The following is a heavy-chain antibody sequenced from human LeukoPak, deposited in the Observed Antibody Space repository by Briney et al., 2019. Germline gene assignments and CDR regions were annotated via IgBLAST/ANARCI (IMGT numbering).Heavy chain of an antibody. J-gene: IGHJ4*02. CDR3: ARSGLPGNHYFDY. V-gene: IGHV1-18*01. CDR1: GYTFTSYA. D-gene: IGHD3-10*01. Sequence: GASVKVSCKASGYTFTSYALSWVRQAPGQGLEWMGWISGYNGNTNYAQRLQGRVTMTTDTSMSTAYMELRSLRSDDTAVYYCARSGLPGNHYFDYWGQGALVTVSS. CDR2: ISGYNGNT.